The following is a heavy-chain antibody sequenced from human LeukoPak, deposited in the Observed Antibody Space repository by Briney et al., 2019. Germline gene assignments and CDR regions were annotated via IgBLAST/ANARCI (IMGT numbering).Heavy chain of an antibody. CDR2: IYTSGSS. Sequence: PSETLSLTCSVSGGSISSYYWSWIRQPAGKGLEWIGRIYTSGSSNYNPSLESRVTMSVDTSKSQISLKLSSVTAADTTVYYCARSGAPDYYYYMDVWGKGTTVTVSS. J-gene: IGHJ6*03. V-gene: IGHV4-4*07. CDR3: ARSGAPDYYYYMDV. D-gene: IGHD1-14*01. CDR1: GGSISSYY.